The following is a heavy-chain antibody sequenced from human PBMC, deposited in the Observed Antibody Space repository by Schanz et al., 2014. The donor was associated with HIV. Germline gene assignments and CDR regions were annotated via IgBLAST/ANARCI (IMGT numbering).Heavy chain of an antibody. Sequence: QVQLVQSGPEVKKPGASVRVSCETSGYTFSDYDINWVRQAPGQGLEWMGWVNPESGNTGMADKFLGRLSLTRFTSTGTAYMELDSLTSGDMAIYYCVRAASFHFDKEGYYRNWYFDFWGRGTLVAVSS. CDR2: VNPESGNT. J-gene: IGHJ2*01. CDR3: VRAASFHFDKEGYYRNWYFDF. CDR1: GYTFSDYD. V-gene: IGHV1-8*02. D-gene: IGHD1-26*01.